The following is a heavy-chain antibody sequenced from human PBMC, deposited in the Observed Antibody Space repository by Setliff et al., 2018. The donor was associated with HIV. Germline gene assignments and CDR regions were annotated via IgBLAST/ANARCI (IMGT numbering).Heavy chain of an antibody. J-gene: IGHJ5*02. D-gene: IGHD1-20*01. CDR2: VYHDGNS. CDR3: VTSKPHNWNDGANWFDP. CDR1: GLSINFGYY. Sequence: SETLSLTCSVPGLSINFGYYWGWIRQPPGKGLEWIGSVYHDGNSYFNPSLKSRVTISMDTSKNQVSLRLKSVTAADTAIYYCVTSKPHNWNDGANWFDPWGQGTLVTAPQ. V-gene: IGHV4-38-2*02.